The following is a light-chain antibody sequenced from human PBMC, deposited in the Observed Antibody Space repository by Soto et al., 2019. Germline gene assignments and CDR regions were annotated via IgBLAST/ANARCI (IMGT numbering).Light chain of an antibody. CDR3: SSYAGSNPL. Sequence: QSVLTQPPSASGSPGQSVTISCTGTSSDVGGYNYVSWYQQHPGKAPKLMIYEVSKWPSGVPDRFSGSKSGNTASLTVSGLQAEDEADYYCSSYAGSNPLFGGGTQLTVL. J-gene: IGLJ3*02. CDR1: SSDVGGYNY. CDR2: EVS. V-gene: IGLV2-8*01.